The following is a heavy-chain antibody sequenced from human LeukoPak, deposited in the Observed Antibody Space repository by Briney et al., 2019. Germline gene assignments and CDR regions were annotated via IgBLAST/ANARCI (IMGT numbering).Heavy chain of an antibody. V-gene: IGHV3-7*01. D-gene: IGHD5-18*01. CDR1: GFTFSSYW. Sequence: GESLRLSCAASGFTFSSYWMSWVRQAPGKGLEWVASIKQDGSEKYCVDSVKGRFTISRDNAKNSLYLQMNSLRAEDTAVYYCARVGGRYSPIGYWGQGTLVTVSS. J-gene: IGHJ4*02. CDR3: ARVGGRYSPIGY. CDR2: IKQDGSEK.